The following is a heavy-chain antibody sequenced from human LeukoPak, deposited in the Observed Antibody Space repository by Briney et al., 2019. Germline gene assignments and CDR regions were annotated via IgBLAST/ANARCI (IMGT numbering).Heavy chain of an antibody. V-gene: IGHV1-69*04. Sequence: SVKVSCKASGGSFNSYVITWVRQAPGQGLEWMGRIIPILDVANFAQKFQGRITITRNTSISTAYMELGSLRSEDTAVYYCTRETPSRYFDYWGQGTLVTVSS. CDR3: TRETPSRYFDY. CDR2: IIPILDVA. J-gene: IGHJ4*02. CDR1: GGSFNSYV. D-gene: IGHD4-23*01.